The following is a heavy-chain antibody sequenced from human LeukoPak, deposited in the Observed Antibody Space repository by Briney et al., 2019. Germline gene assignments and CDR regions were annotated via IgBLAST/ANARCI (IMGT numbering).Heavy chain of an antibody. CDR2: IYPGDSDT. V-gene: IGHV5-51*01. D-gene: IGHD3-10*01. J-gene: IGHJ4*02. CDR3: ARGSMVRGVIHYFDY. Sequence: PGESLKISCKGSGYSFTSYWIGWGRQMPGKGLEWMGIIYPGDSDTRYSPSFQGQVTISADKSISTAYLQWSSLKASDTAMYYCARGSMVRGVIHYFDYWGQGTLVTVSS. CDR1: GYSFTSYW.